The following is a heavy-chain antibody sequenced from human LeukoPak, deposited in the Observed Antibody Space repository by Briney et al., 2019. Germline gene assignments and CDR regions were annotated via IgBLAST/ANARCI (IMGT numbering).Heavy chain of an antibody. CDR3: ARGSGYSRM. V-gene: IGHV3-21*01. CDR2: ITSRSNYI. Sequence: TGGSLRLSCAASGFTFSTYSINWVRQAPGKGLEWVSSITSRSNYISYADSVKGRFTISRDSSKNTVYLQMNSLRGDDTGVYYCARGSGYSRMWGQGTLVTVSS. J-gene: IGHJ4*02. CDR1: GFTFSTYS. D-gene: IGHD3-3*01.